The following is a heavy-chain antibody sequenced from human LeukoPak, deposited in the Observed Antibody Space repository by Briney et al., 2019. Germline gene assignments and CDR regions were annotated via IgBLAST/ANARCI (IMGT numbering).Heavy chain of an antibody. J-gene: IGHJ4*02. CDR3: ADYRKPQGLDY. D-gene: IGHD1-14*01. Sequence: GGSLRLSCEVSEFPFSIYAMAWVRQAPGQGLERVSAIDASGSDTYYTDSVKGRFTISRDNSKNTVYLQMNSLRVEDTAVYYCADYRKPQGLDYWGQGTLVTVSS. CDR2: IDASGSDT. CDR1: EFPFSIYA. V-gene: IGHV3-23*01.